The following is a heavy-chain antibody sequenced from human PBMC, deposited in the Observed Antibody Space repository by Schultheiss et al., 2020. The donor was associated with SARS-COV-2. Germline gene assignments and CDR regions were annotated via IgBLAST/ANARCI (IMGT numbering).Heavy chain of an antibody. CDR1: GFTFSSYE. J-gene: IGHJ5*02. CDR2: IYSGGST. D-gene: IGHD6-19*01. Sequence: GGSLRLSCAASGFTFSSYEMNWVRQAPGKGLEWVSVIYSGGSTYYADSVKGRFTISRDNSKNTLYLQMNSLRAEDTAVYYCAKAVAALNWFDPWGQGTLVTVSS. V-gene: IGHV3-66*01. CDR3: AKAVAALNWFDP.